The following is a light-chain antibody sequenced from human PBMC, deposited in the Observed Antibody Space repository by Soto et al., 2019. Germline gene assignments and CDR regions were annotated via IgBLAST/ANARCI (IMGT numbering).Light chain of an antibody. Sequence: EIVMTQSPATLSVSPGERATLSCRASQSVGNSLAWYQQKPGQAPRLLIYGASIKATGIPARFSGSGSGTEFTLTXXXXXXXXXXXXXXXXYXXWPRTFGQGTKVEIK. J-gene: IGKJ1*01. CDR1: QSVGNS. V-gene: IGKV3-15*01. CDR2: GAS. CDR3: XXYXXWPRT.